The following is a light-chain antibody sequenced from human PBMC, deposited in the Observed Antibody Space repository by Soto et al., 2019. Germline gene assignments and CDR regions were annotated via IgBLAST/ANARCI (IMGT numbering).Light chain of an antibody. Sequence: EIVMTQSPATLSVSPGERATLSCRVSQSVSSNVAWYQQKPGQAPRLLIYGASTRATGIPARVSGSGSGTEFTLTISSLQSEDFAVYYCQQYNNWPPLTFGGGTKVEIK. CDR3: QQYNNWPPLT. J-gene: IGKJ4*01. CDR2: GAS. V-gene: IGKV3-15*01. CDR1: QSVSSN.